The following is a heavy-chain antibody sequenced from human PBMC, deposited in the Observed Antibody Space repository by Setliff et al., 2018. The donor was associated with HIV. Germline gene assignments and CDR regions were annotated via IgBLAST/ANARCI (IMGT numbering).Heavy chain of an antibody. Sequence: GESLKISCQASGYSFTNCWIGWVRQMPGKGLEWMGVIYPGDSDTRYSPSFHGQVTISADRSITTAYLKWSSLKVSDTAMYYCIRRRRAPGTGDLESYWGQGTLVTVSS. CDR1: GYSFTNCW. V-gene: IGHV5-51*01. CDR2: IYPGDSDT. J-gene: IGHJ4*02. CDR3: IRRRRAPGTGDLESY. D-gene: IGHD7-27*01.